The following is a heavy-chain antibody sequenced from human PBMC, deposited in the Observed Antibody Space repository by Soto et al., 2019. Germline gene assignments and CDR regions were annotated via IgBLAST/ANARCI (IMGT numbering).Heavy chain of an antibody. CDR3: ARILGYCSSTSCYRNEFDY. Sequence: PSETLSLTCTVSGGSISSSSYYWGWIRQPPGKGLEWIGSIYYSGSTYYNPSLKSRVTISVDTSKNQFSLKLSSVTAADTAVYYCARILGYCSSTSCYRNEFDYWGQGTLVTVSS. D-gene: IGHD2-2*01. CDR2: IYYSGST. J-gene: IGHJ4*02. CDR1: GGSISSSSYY. V-gene: IGHV4-39*07.